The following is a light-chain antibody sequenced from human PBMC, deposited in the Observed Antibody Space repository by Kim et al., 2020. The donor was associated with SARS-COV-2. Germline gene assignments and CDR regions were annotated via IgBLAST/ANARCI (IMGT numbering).Light chain of an antibody. V-gene: IGKV3-20*01. Sequence: PGDRATLSCRAGQPISKDFLALYQQKLGQPPRLLLYHASVRASDVPVRFSGSGSANDFTLTIKSLEPEDFAVYYCQRYGGRPPYPFGQGTKLEI. J-gene: IGKJ2*01. CDR1: QPISKDF. CDR2: HAS. CDR3: QRYGGRPPYP.